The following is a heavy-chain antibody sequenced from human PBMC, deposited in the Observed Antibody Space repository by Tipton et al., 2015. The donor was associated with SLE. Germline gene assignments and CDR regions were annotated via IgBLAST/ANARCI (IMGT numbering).Heavy chain of an antibody. CDR1: GYTFSDYA. D-gene: IGHD6-6*01. CDR3: ARLHYSGSPGAYFYYMDV. Sequence: QLVQSGAEVKKPGASVKVSCKTSGYTFSDYAIHWVRQDPGQRLEWMGWINGGNGNTRYSQKFQGRVSITRDTSATTAYMELSSLRSEDTAVYYCARLHYSGSPGAYFYYMDVWGRGTTVTVSS. J-gene: IGHJ6*03. CDR2: INGGNGNT. V-gene: IGHV1-3*01.